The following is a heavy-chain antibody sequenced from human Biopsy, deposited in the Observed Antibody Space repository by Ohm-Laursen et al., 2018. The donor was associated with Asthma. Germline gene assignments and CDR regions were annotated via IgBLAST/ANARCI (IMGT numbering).Heavy chain of an antibody. J-gene: IGHJ6*02. CDR3: ARCQVGYSSGWSLLLKKIYYSGMDV. Sequence: ASVKVSCKAPGGTFSNFAISWVRQAPGQGLEWLGGIMTVFGATNYAQKFQGRVTITADESTSTAYMEVTSLRSEDTAIYYCARCQVGYSSGWSLLLKKIYYSGMDVWGQGTTVTVS. CDR1: GGTFSNFA. V-gene: IGHV1-69*13. D-gene: IGHD6-19*01. CDR2: IMTVFGAT.